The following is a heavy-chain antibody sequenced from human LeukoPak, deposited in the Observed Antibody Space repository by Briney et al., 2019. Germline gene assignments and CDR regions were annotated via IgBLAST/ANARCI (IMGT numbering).Heavy chain of an antibody. D-gene: IGHD3-9*01. CDR2: IWYDGSKK. CDR1: GFTFSSHG. J-gene: IGHJ3*02. CDR3: AKETILGAFDI. V-gene: IGHV3-30*02. Sequence: PGGSLRLSCAASGFTFSSHGIHWVRQAPGKGLEWVAIIWYDGSKKYYADSVKGRFTISRDNSKNTLYLQMNSLRAEDTAVYYCAKETILGAFDIWGQGTMVTVSS.